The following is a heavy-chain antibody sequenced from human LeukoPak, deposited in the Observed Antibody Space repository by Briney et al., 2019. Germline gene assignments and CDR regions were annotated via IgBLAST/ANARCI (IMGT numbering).Heavy chain of an antibody. D-gene: IGHD5-18*01. Sequence: GGSLRLSCAASGFTFSSYAMSWVRQAPGKGLEWVSAISGSGGSTYYADSVKGRFTISRDNAKNSLYLRMNSLRAEDTAVYYCARDGNTAMDLFDYWGQGTLVTVSS. CDR2: ISGSGGST. CDR3: ARDGNTAMDLFDY. CDR1: GFTFSSYA. V-gene: IGHV3-23*01. J-gene: IGHJ4*02.